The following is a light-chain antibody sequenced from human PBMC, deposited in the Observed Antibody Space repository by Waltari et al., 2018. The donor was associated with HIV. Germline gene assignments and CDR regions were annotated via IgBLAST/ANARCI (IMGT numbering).Light chain of an antibody. CDR3: QSYDSSLSGWV. CDR2: GNS. Sequence: QSVLTQPPSVSGAPGQRVTISCTGSRSNIGAGYDVPWYQQLPGTAPKLLLYGNSNRPSGVPDRFSGSKSGTSASLAITGLQAEDEADYYCQSYDSSLSGWVFGGGTKLTVL. J-gene: IGLJ3*02. V-gene: IGLV1-40*01. CDR1: RSNIGAGYD.